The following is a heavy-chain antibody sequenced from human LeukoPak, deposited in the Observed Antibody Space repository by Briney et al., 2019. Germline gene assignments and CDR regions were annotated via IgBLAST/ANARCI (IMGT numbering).Heavy chain of an antibody. CDR2: IYYSGST. CDR3: ARGYRPLWFGELPMGIHYFDY. D-gene: IGHD3-10*01. V-gene: IGHV4-59*12. CDR1: GGSISSYY. J-gene: IGHJ4*02. Sequence: PSETLSLTCTVSGGSISSYYWSWIRQPPGKGLEWIGYIYYSGSTYYNPSLKSRVTISVDTSKNQFSLKLSSVTAAGTAVYYCARGYRPLWFGELPMGIHYFDYWGQGTLVTVSS.